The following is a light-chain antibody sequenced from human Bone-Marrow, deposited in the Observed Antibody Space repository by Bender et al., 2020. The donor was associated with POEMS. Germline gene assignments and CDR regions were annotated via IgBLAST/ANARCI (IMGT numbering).Light chain of an antibody. V-gene: IGLV1-40*01. CDR1: SSNIGAGYD. J-gene: IGLJ3*02. CDR3: QSYDSSLSEGV. CDR2: GNT. Sequence: QSALTQPASVSGAPGQRVTISCTGSSSNIGAGYDVHWYQQLPGRAPKLLIYGNTNRPSGVPDRFSGSKSGTSASLAITGLQAEDEADYYCQSYDSSLSEGVFGGGTKLTVL.